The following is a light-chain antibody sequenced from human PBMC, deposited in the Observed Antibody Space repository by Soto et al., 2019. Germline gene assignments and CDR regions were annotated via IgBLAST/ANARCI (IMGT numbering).Light chain of an antibody. CDR3: QQRSNWPLT. CDR1: HSVGNY. V-gene: IGKV3-11*01. CDR2: DAS. Sequence: EVVLTQSPATLSLSPGERATLSCRASHSVGNYLAWYQQKPGQAPRLLIYDASNRPTDIPARFSGSGSGTDYPLPISRLESEDFAVYYCQQRSNWPLTFGGGTKVEIK. J-gene: IGKJ4*01.